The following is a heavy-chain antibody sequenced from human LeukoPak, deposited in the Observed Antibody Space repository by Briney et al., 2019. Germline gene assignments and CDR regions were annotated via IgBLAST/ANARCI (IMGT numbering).Heavy chain of an antibody. CDR3: ARERRAINWFDP. D-gene: IGHD1-26*01. CDR2: IYTSGST. J-gene: IGHJ5*02. V-gene: IGHV4-61*02. CDR1: GGSISSGSYY. Sequence: SETLSLTCTVSGGSISSGSYYWSWIRQPAGKGLEWIGRIYTSGSTNYNPSLKSRVTISVDTSKNQFSLKLSSVTAADTAVYYCARERRAINWFDPWGQGTLVTVSS.